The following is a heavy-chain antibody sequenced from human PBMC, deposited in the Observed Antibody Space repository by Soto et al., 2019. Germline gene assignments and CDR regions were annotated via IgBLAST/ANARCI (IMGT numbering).Heavy chain of an antibody. CDR1: GGSISSGDYY. Sequence: QVQLQESGPGLVKPSQTLSLTCTVSGGSISSGDYYWSWIRQPPGKGLEWIGYIYYSGSTYYNPSLKSRVTISVDTSKNQFSLKLSSVTAADTAVYYCARDLRADYSNGLKGYGMDVWGQGTTVTVSS. D-gene: IGHD4-4*01. V-gene: IGHV4-30-4*01. CDR3: ARDLRADYSNGLKGYGMDV. J-gene: IGHJ6*02. CDR2: IYYSGST.